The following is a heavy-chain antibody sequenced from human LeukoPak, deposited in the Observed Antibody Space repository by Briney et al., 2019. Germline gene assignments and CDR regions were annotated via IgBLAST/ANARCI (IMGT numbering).Heavy chain of an antibody. CDR1: GGTFSSYA. D-gene: IGHD6-13*01. V-gene: IGHV1-69*01. CDR2: IIPIFGTA. Sequence: GSSVKVSCKAPGGTFSSYAISWVRQAPGQGLEWMGGIIPIFGTANYAQKFQGRVTITADESTSTAYMELSSLRSEDTAVYYCAREVAAAGYYFDYWGQGTLVTVSS. CDR3: AREVAAAGYYFDY. J-gene: IGHJ4*02.